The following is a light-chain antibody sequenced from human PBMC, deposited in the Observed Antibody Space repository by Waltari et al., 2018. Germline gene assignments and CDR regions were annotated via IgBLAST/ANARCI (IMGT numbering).Light chain of an antibody. CDR2: WSS. Sequence: DIVMTQSPDSLAVSLGERATISCNASQSILYNSNKKNYLAWYPQKPGQPPTLIINWSSYRESAVPVRFRGRDAGADFTLTITSPQPEAVAVYYCQQYYTIPPPFGPGTKVEIK. V-gene: IGKV4-1*01. CDR3: QQYYTIPPP. J-gene: IGKJ3*01. CDR1: QSILYNSNKKNY.